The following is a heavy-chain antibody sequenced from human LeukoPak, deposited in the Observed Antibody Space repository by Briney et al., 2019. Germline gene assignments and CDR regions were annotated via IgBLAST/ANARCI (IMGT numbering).Heavy chain of an antibody. CDR1: GFTFSTYW. J-gene: IGHJ4*02. CDR2: IKEDGSEK. D-gene: IGHD3-9*01. CDR3: ARRGGILHGYYDY. V-gene: IGHV3-7*03. Sequence: GGSLRLSCAASGFTFSTYWMSWVRQAPGKGLEWVANIKEDGSEKYYVDSVKGRFTISRDNAKNSLYLQMNSLRAEDTAVYYCARRGGILHGYYDYWGQGTLVTVSS.